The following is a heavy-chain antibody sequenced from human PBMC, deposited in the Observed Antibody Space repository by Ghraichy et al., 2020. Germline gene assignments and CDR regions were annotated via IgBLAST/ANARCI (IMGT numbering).Heavy chain of an antibody. J-gene: IGHJ6*04. D-gene: IGHD3-10*01. CDR3: ANGGTGFFYMDV. Sequence: GGSLRLSCAASGFTFSAYNMTWVRLTPGEGLEWVSAIDASGGSTTYADSVKGRFTISRDNSKNTLYLQLNSLKAEDTAVYLCANGGTGFFYMDVWGKGTTVTVSS. V-gene: IGHV3-23*01. CDR2: IDASGGST. CDR1: GFTFSAYN.